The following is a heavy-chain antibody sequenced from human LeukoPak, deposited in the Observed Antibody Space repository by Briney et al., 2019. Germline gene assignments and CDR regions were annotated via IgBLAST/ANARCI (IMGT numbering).Heavy chain of an antibody. J-gene: IGHJ4*02. V-gene: IGHV6-1*01. CDR3: VRGGLYSSTWVFDY. Sequence: SQTLSLTCAISGDSVSSNSAAWNWIRQSPSRGLEWLGRTYYRSKWYDDYAVSVKSRITINPDTSKNQFSLQLNSVTPEDTAVYYCVRGGLYSSTWVFDYWGQGTLVTVSS. CDR1: GDSVSSNSAA. D-gene: IGHD6-13*01. CDR2: TYYRSKWYD.